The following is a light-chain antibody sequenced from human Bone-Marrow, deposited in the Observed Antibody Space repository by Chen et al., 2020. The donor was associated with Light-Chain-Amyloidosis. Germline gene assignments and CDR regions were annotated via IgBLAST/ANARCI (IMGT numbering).Light chain of an antibody. CDR3: MQALQSVT. Sequence: DLVMTQSPLSLPVTPGEPASLSCRSSQSLLHANGYNYLDCYLQKPGQSPQLLIYLGSNRASGVPDRFSGSGSGTDFTLKISRVEAEDVGVYYCMQALQSVTFGQGTRLEI. CDR1: QSLLHANGYNY. CDR2: LGS. J-gene: IGKJ5*01. V-gene: IGKV2-28*01.